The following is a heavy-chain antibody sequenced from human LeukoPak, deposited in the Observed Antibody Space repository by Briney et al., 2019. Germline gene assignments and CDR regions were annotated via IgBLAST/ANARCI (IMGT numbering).Heavy chain of an antibody. J-gene: IGHJ4*02. D-gene: IGHD6-19*01. CDR3: ARHASVDGNWPRPLDY. Sequence: NSSETLSLTCTVSGGSISSSPYYWGWIRQPPGKGLEWIGNIYYSGSTYYNPSLKPRVTISVDTSKNQFSLKLTSVTAADTAVYYCARHASVDGNWPRPLDYWGKGSLVTVSS. CDR2: IYYSGST. CDR1: GGSISSSPYY. V-gene: IGHV4-39*01.